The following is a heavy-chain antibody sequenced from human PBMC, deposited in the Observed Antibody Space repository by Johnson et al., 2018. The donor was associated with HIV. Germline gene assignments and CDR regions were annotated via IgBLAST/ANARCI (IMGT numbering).Heavy chain of an antibody. J-gene: IGHJ3*02. V-gene: IGHV3-30*04. CDR3: ARDETQRRYALTAFDI. CDR2: ISYDGSNK. D-gene: IGHD6-25*01. Sequence: QVQLVESGGGEVQPGRSLRLSCAASGFTFSSYAMHWVRQAPGKGLEWVAVISYDGSNKYYADSVKGRFTISRDNSKNSVYLQMDSLRAGDTALYYCARDETQRRYALTAFDIWGQGTMVAVSS. CDR1: GFTFSSYA.